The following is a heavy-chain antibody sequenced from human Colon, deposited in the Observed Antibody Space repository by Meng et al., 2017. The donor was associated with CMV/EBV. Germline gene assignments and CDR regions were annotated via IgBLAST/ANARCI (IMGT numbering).Heavy chain of an antibody. CDR1: GDSTRSHY. V-gene: IGHV4-59*11. J-gene: IGHJ4*02. CDR2: VFHSGTF. CDR3: ASESIVVAGYYFDH. D-gene: IGHD6-19*01. Sequence: SETLSLTCSVSGDSTRSHYWSWIRQPPGRRLEWIGHVFHSGTFHYSPSLKSRVTISVDTSKNRVSLKLSSVTAADTAVYYCASESIVVAGYYFDHWGQGTLVTVSS.